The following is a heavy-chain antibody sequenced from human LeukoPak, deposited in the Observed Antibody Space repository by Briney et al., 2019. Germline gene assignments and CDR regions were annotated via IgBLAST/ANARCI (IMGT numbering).Heavy chain of an antibody. J-gene: IGHJ6*01. Sequence: PGRSLRLSCSSYGFTFGHHAMSWVRRAPGKGLEWVGFIRSRAYGGTTEYAASVKSRFSISRDDSKGIAYLQMNSLKIEDTAVYYCMYVWGQGATVIVSS. CDR1: GFTFGHHA. V-gene: IGHV3-49*04. CDR3: MYV. CDR2: IRSRAYGGTT.